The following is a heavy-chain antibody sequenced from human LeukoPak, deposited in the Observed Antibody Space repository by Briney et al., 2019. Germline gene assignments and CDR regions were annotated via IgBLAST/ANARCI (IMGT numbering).Heavy chain of an antibody. Sequence: GESLKISCQGSGYSFTSYWIGWVRQMPGKGLEWMGIIYPGDSDLRYSPSFQGQVTISADKTISTAYLQWSSLKASDTAIYYCARRGRGDWFDPWGQGTLVTVSS. CDR3: ARRGRGDWFDP. D-gene: IGHD1-26*01. CDR2: IYPGDSDL. V-gene: IGHV5-51*01. CDR1: GYSFTSYW. J-gene: IGHJ5*02.